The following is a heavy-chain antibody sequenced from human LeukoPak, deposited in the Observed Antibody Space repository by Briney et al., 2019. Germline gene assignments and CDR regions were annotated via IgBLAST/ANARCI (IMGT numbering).Heavy chain of an antibody. Sequence: AASVKVSCKASGYTFTSYGISWVRQAPGQGLEXXXXISAYNGNTNYAQKLQGRVTMTTDTSTSTAYMELRSLRSDDTAVYYCARRGESRRMYYFDYWGQGTLVTVSS. CDR1: GYTFTSYG. J-gene: IGHJ4*02. D-gene: IGHD2-21*01. CDR2: ISAYNGNT. V-gene: IGHV1-18*04. CDR3: ARRGESRRMYYFDY.